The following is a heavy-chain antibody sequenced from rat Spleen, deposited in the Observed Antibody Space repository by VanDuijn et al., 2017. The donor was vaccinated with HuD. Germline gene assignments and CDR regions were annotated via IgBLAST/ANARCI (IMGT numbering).Heavy chain of an antibody. CDR1: GFTFSDYN. D-gene: IGHD4-3*01. J-gene: IGHJ4*01. V-gene: IGHV5-7*01. CDR2: ISYDGSSI. CDR3: ARHNSGYGVMDA. Sequence: EVQLVESDGGLVQPGRSLKLSCAASGFTFSDYNMAWVRQAPKKGLEWVATISYDGSSIYYRDSVKGRFTISRDNAKSTLYLQMDSLRSEDTATYYCARHNSGYGVMDAWGQGASVTVSS.